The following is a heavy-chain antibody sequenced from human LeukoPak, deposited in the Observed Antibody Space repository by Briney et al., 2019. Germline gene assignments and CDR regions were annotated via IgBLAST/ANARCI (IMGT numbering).Heavy chain of an antibody. D-gene: IGHD1-1*01. CDR1: GFTFSSYS. CDR2: ISSSSSYI. J-gene: IGHJ3*02. Sequence: GGSLRLPCAASGFTFSSYSMNWVRQAPGKGLEWVSSISSSSSYIYYADSVKGRFTISRDNAKNSLYLQLNSLRAEDTAVYYCARDATQYVALDMWGQGTMVTVSS. CDR3: ARDATQYVALDM. V-gene: IGHV3-21*01.